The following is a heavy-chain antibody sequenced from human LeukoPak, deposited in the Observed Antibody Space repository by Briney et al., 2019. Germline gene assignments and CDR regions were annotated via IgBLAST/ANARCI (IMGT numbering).Heavy chain of an antibody. CDR1: GFTFGSYS. CDR2: MSGSGGAS. D-gene: IGHD6-19*01. Sequence: GGSLRLSCAASGFTFGSYSMSWVRQAPTKGPEWVSGMSGSGGASYYADSVKGRFTISRDNSKNTLYLQMNSLRVEDTAIYYCANPFTSGWYYFDSWGQGTLVTVSS. V-gene: IGHV3-23*01. CDR3: ANPFTSGWYYFDS. J-gene: IGHJ4*02.